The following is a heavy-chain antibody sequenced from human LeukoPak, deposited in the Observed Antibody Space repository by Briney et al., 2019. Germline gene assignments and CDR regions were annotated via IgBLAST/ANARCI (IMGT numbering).Heavy chain of an antibody. CDR2: IDPSDSYT. J-gene: IGHJ4*02. Sequence: RGESLKISCKGSGSIFTSYWISWVRPMPGKVLEWMGRIDPSDSYTNYSPSFQGHVTISADKSNRTAYLQWSGLKASDTAMYYCARQGSGPPDYWGQGTLVTVSS. CDR3: ARQGSGPPDY. D-gene: IGHD6-19*01. CDR1: GSIFTSYW. V-gene: IGHV5-10-1*01.